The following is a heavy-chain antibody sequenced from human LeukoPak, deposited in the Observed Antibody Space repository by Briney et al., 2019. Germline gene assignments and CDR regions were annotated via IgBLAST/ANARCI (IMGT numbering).Heavy chain of an antibody. CDR1: GYTFTSYG. Sequence: ASVKVSCKASGYTFTSYGISWVRQAPGQGLEWMGWISAYNGNTNYAQKLQGRVTMTTDTSTSTAYMELRSLRSDDTAVYYCARDMALLQIVATIRSDYWGQGTLVTVSS. CDR2: ISAYNGNT. D-gene: IGHD5-12*01. J-gene: IGHJ4*02. V-gene: IGHV1-18*01. CDR3: ARDMALLQIVATIRSDY.